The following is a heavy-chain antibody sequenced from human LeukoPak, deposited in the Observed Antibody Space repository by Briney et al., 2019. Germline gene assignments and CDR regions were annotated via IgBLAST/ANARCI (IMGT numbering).Heavy chain of an antibody. J-gene: IGHJ4*02. CDR1: GFTFSSYA. CDR3: ARDGN. CDR2: ISVSGGVR. Sequence: PGGSLRLSCAASGFTFSSYAMSWVRQAPGKGLEWVSYISVSGGVRSYADSVKGRFTISRDNAKNSLYLQMNSLRAGDTAMYYCARDGNWGQGTLVTVSS. V-gene: IGHV3-21*05.